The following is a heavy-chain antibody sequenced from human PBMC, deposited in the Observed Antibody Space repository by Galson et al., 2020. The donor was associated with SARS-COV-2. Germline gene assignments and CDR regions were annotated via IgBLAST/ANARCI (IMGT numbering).Heavy chain of an antibody. CDR2: ISWNSGSI. CDR3: ALLSGGCLEWFGDSVAA. D-gene: IGHD3-3*01. V-gene: IGHV3-9*01. CDR1: GFTFDDYA. J-gene: IGHJ6*03. Sequence: GGSLRLSCAASGFTFDDYAMHWVRQAPGKGLEWVSGISWNSGSIGYADSVKGRSTISRDNAKNSLYLQMNSLRAEDTALYYCALLSGGCLEWFGDSVAAGGKGAPV.